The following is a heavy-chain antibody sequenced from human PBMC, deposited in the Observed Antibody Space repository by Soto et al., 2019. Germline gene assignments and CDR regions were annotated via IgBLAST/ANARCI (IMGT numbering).Heavy chain of an antibody. CDR3: ARGLRGYYGKDV. Sequence: GGSLRLSCAASGFTFSNYLMHWVRQGPGKGLVWVSRINGDGSSTNYADSVKGRFTISRDSAKNTVYLQMNSLRAEDTAMYYCARGLRGYYGKDVWGQGTTVTVSS. V-gene: IGHV3-74*01. D-gene: IGHD3-10*01. CDR2: INGDGSST. J-gene: IGHJ6*02. CDR1: GFTFSNYL.